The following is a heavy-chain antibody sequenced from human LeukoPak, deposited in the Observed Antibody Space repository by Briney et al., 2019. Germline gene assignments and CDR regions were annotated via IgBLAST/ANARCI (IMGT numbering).Heavy chain of an antibody. D-gene: IGHD3-10*01. CDR1: GFTFSRYG. Sequence: GGSLRLSCAASGFTFSRYGMHWVRQAPGKGLEWVAVIWYDGSNKDYADSVKGRFTISRDNSKNTLYLRMNSLRAEDTAVYYCAREPYYAAGSYFPIWGQGTMVTVSS. J-gene: IGHJ3*02. CDR2: IWYDGSNK. V-gene: IGHV3-33*01. CDR3: AREPYYAAGSYFPI.